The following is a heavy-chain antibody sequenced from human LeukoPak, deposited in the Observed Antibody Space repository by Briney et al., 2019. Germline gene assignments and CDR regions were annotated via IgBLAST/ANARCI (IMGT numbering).Heavy chain of an antibody. Sequence: PPETPSLTSTVPGGSFSIYYWSWIRQSAREGLEWIGHISTSGSTNYSPSLKSRVTISVDKSKHQFYLRLTSATAADTAVYYCARVKSSGSFLDYWGQGTLVTVSS. CDR1: GGSFSIYY. CDR3: ARVKSSGSFLDY. CDR2: ISTSGST. V-gene: IGHV4-4*07. J-gene: IGHJ4*02. D-gene: IGHD3-22*01.